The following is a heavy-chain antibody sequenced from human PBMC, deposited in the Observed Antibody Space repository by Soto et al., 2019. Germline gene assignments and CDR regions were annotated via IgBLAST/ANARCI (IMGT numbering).Heavy chain of an antibody. CDR3: AKDIRPLLSDYYYGMDV. V-gene: IGHV3-43D*04. D-gene: IGHD1-26*01. CDR2: ISWDGGST. Sequence: GGSLRLSCAASGFTFDDYAMHWVRQAPGKGLEWVSLISWDGGSTYCADSVKGRFTISRDNSKNSLYLQMNSLRAEDTALYYCAKDIRPLLSDYYYGMDVWGQGTTVTVSS. CDR1: GFTFDDYA. J-gene: IGHJ6*02.